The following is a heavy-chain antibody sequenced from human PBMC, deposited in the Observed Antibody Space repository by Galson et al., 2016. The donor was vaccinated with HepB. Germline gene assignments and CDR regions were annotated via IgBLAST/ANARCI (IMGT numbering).Heavy chain of an antibody. CDR3: ARDPNYDPLNYFDY. Sequence: SLRLSCAASGFTFSSYGMHWVRQAPGKGLEWVAVIWYDGSNKYYADSVKGRFTISRDNSKNTLYLRMNSLRAEDTAVDYCARDPNYDPLNYFDYWGQGTLVTVSS. J-gene: IGHJ4*02. V-gene: IGHV3-33*01. CDR1: GFTFSSYG. D-gene: IGHD3-3*01. CDR2: IWYDGSNK.